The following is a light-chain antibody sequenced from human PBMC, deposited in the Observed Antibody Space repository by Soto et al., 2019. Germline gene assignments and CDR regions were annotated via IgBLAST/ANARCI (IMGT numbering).Light chain of an antibody. CDR2: AAS. CDR3: QQSYSTPRT. J-gene: IGKJ2*01. V-gene: IGKV1-39*01. Sequence: DIQMTQSPSSLSASVGDRVTITCRASQSISSYLNWYQQKPGKAPNLLIYAASSLQSGVPSRFSGSGSGTDFPLTISSLQPEDFATYYCQQSYSTPRTFGQGTKLEI. CDR1: QSISSY.